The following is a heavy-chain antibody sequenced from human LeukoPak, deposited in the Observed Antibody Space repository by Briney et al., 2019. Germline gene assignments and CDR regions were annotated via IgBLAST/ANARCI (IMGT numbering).Heavy chain of an antibody. J-gene: IGHJ4*02. CDR1: GFTFSSYA. CDR2: ISGSGGST. D-gene: IGHD6-19*01. Sequence: PGGSLRLSCAASGFTFSSYAMSWVRQAPGKGLEWVSAISGSGGSTYYADPVKGRFTISRDNSKNTLYLQMNSLRAEDTAVYYCAKEREYSSGWSPRTFDYWGQGTLVTVSS. CDR3: AKEREYSSGWSPRTFDY. V-gene: IGHV3-23*01.